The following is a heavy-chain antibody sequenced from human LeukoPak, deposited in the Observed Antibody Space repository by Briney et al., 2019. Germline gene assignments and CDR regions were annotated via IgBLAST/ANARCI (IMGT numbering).Heavy chain of an antibody. J-gene: IGHJ1*01. Sequence: SETLSLTCSVSGASISSYYWSWIRQPAGKGLEWIGRIHTSGNTNYNPSLKSRVTMSVDTSKNQFSLKLSSVAAADTAVYYCARGTGYSSGWTSEYFQHWGQGTLVTVSS. CDR1: GASISSYY. CDR3: ARGTGYSSGWTSEYFQH. CDR2: IHTSGNT. V-gene: IGHV4-4*07. D-gene: IGHD6-19*01.